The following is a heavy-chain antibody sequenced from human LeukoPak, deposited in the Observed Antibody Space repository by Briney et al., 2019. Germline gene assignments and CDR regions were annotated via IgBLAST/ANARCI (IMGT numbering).Heavy chain of an antibody. V-gene: IGHV4-59*01. CDR2: IYYSGST. CDR3: ARGRSNYYGMDV. CDR1: GGSISSYY. J-gene: IGHJ6*02. Sequence: ETLSLTCTVSGGSISSYYWSWIRQPPGKGLEWIGYIYYSGSTNYNPSLKSRVTMSVDTSKNLFSLKVSSVTAADTAVYYCARGRSNYYGMDVWGQGTTVTVSS. D-gene: IGHD1-26*01.